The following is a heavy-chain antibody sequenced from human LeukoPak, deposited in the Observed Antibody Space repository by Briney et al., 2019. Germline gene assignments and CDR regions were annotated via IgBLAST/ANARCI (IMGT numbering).Heavy chain of an antibody. Sequence: GASVKVSCKASGYTFTSYAMNWVRQAPRQGLEWWGWITPNTGNPTYAQGFTGRFVFSLDTSVSTAYLQISSLKAEDTAVYYCARVGEVRHHPYYYYGMDVWGQGTTVTVSS. CDR1: GYTFTSYA. D-gene: IGHD3-10*01. V-gene: IGHV7-4-1*02. CDR3: ARVGEVRHHPYYYYGMDV. CDR2: ITPNTGNP. J-gene: IGHJ6*02.